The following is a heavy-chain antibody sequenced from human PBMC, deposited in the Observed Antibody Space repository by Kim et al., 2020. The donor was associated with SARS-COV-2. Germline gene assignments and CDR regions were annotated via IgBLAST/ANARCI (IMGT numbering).Heavy chain of an antibody. J-gene: IGHJ4*01. D-gene: IGHD2-21*02. V-gene: IGHV3-30*04. CDR3: ARGCGGSCYSPPRDY. CDR1: GFTFSTYA. CDR2: ISYNGRSE. Sequence: GGSLRRSCVASGFTFSTYAWHWVRQAPGKGLEWVSMISYNGRSEHYADSVKGRFTISRDNSKNTLYLQMNSLGGEDAAVYFCARGCGGSCYSPPRDYWG.